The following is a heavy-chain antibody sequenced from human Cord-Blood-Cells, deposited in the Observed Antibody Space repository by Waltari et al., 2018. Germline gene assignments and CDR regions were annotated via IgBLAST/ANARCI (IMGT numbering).Heavy chain of an antibody. D-gene: IGHD2-15*01. CDR3: ARVFPVVVKENWYFDL. J-gene: IGHJ2*01. V-gene: IGHV4-59*01. CDR2: IYYSGST. Sequence: QVQLQESGPGLVKPSETLSLTCTVSGGSISSYYWSWIRQPPGKGLEWIGYIYYSGSTNYTPSLKSRVTISVDTSKNQFSLKLSSVTAADTAVYYCARVFPVVVKENWYFDLWGRGTLVTVSS. CDR1: GGSISSYY.